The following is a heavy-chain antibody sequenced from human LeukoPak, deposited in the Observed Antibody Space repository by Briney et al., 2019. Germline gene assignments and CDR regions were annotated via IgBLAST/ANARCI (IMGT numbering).Heavy chain of an antibody. V-gene: IGHV3-7*01. CDR2: IKQDGSAK. CDR3: ARWRGSTSERSDY. CDR1: GFTVSRKY. J-gene: IGHJ4*02. D-gene: IGHD2-2*01. Sequence: GGSLRLSCAASGFTVSRKYMSWVRQAPGKGLEWVANIKQDGSAKYYVDSVKGRFTISRDNAKNSLYLQMDSLRVEDTATYYCARWRGSTSERSDYWGQGTLVTVSS.